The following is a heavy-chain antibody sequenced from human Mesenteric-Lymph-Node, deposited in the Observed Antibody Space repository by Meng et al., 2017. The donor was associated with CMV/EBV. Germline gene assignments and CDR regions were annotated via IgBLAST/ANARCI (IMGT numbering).Heavy chain of an antibody. V-gene: IGHV3-33*03. J-gene: IGHJ4*02. D-gene: IGHD6-6*01. Sequence: GGSLRLSCAASGFIFSNYGMHWVRQAPGRGLEWVASVWYDGSNQYYEASVKGRFTIYRYNSENTLYLQMNSLRGEDTAVYYCAKDEYEGAFDYWGQGTLVTVSS. CDR2: VWYDGSNQ. CDR1: GFIFSNYG. CDR3: AKDEYEGAFDY.